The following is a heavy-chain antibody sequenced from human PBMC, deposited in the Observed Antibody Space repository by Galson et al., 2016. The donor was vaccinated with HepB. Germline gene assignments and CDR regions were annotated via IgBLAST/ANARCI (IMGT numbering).Heavy chain of an antibody. V-gene: IGHV3-53*01. CDR3: STLNPASPYSDY. CDR2: IYSGGNT. CDR1: EFTVSNNY. J-gene: IGHJ4*02. Sequence: SLRLSCAASEFTVSNNYMSWVRQAPGKGLEWVSLIYSGGNTRYADSVKGRFTISRDNSKNTVYLQMSSLRAEDTAVYYCSTLNPASPYSDYWGQGTLVTVSS.